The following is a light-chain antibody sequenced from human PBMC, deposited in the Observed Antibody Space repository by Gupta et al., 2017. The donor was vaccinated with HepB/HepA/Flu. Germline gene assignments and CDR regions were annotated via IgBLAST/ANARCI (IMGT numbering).Light chain of an antibody. V-gene: IGKV3-11*01. CDR2: GAA. J-gene: IGKJ2*04. Sequence: EIVLTQSPATLSLYPGARATLSCGASESLSSYLAWYQQKPGQAPRLLIYGAANSATGIPARFSCSGSGTDFTLTISSLEPEDFAFYYCQRRSNWNSTCSFGQGTKLEIK. CDR1: ESLSSY. CDR3: QRRSNWNSTCS.